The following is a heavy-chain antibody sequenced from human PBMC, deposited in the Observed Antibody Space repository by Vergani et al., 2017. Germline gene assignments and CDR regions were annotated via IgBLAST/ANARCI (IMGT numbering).Heavy chain of an antibody. CDR3: ARLADYDILTGQNWFDP. Sequence: EVQLVESGGGLVQPGGSLRLSCAASGFTFSSYSMNWVRQAPGKGLEWVSYISSSSSTIYYADSVKGRFTISRDNAKNSLYLQMNSRRAEDTAVYYCARLADYDILTGQNWFDPWGQGTLVTVSS. CDR2: ISSSSSTI. CDR1: GFTFSSYS. D-gene: IGHD3-9*01. J-gene: IGHJ5*02. V-gene: IGHV3-48*04.